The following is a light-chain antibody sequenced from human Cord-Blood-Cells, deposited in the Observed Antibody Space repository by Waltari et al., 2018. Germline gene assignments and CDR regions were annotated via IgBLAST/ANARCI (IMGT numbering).Light chain of an antibody. Sequence: DIQMTQSPSTLSAYVGDRVTITCRASQSISSWLAWYQQKPGKAPKLLIYDASSLESGVPSRVSGSGSGTEFTLTISSLQPDDFATYYCQQYNSYSPWTFGQGTKVEIK. CDR3: QQYNSYSPWT. CDR2: DAS. J-gene: IGKJ1*01. V-gene: IGKV1-5*01. CDR1: QSISSW.